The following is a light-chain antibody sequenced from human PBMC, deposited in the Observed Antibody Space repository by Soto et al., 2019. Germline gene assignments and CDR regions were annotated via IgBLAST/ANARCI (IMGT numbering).Light chain of an antibody. V-gene: IGKV1-5*01. Sequence: DIQMTQSPSTLSASVGDRVTITCRASQSISSWLAWYQQKPGKAPKLLIYDASILESGVPSRFSGSGSGTEFTLTISSLQPDDFATYYCQQYNSYWYTFGQGTKLEIK. J-gene: IGKJ2*01. CDR3: QQYNSYWYT. CDR1: QSISSW. CDR2: DAS.